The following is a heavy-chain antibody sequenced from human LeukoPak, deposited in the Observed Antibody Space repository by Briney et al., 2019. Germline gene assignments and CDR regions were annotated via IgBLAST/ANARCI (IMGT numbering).Heavy chain of an antibody. CDR3: ARGGTYYYYVMDV. CDR2: INLSGGST. J-gene: IGHJ6*02. CDR1: GYTFTNYY. V-gene: IGHV1-46*01. D-gene: IGHD1-26*01. Sequence: GASVKVSCKASGYTFTNYYVHWVRQAPGQGLEWMGMINLSGGSTNYAQKFQGRVTMTRDTSTTTVYMELSSLRSEDTAIYYCARGGTYYYYVMDVWGQGTTVTVSS.